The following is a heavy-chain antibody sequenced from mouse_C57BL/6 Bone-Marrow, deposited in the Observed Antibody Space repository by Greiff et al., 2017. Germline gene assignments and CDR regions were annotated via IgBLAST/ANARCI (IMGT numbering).Heavy chain of an antibody. CDR2: FHPYNDDT. Sequence: QVQLQQSGAELVKPGASEKMSCKASGYTFTTYPIAWMKQTHGKSLEWIGNFHPYNDDTKYNEKFKGKATLTVEKSSSTFYLELSRLTSDDSAVYYCARGGNYGGYYFDYWGQGTTLTVSS. J-gene: IGHJ2*01. V-gene: IGHV1-47*01. D-gene: IGHD2-1*01. CDR1: GYTFTTYP. CDR3: ARGGNYGGYYFDY.